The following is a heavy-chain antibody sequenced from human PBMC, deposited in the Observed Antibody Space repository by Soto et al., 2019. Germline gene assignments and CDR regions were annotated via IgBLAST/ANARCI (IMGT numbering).Heavy chain of an antibody. CDR1: GGSFSGYY. J-gene: IGHJ4*02. V-gene: IGHV4-34*01. Sequence: SETLCLTCAVYGGSFSGYYWSWIRQPPGKGLEWIGEINHSGSTNYNPSLKSRVTISVDTSKNQFSLKLSSVTAADTAVYYCARQGEDVLRYFDWYLTYYFDYWGQGTLVTVSS. D-gene: IGHD3-9*01. CDR3: ARQGEDVLRYFDWYLTYYFDY. CDR2: INHSGST.